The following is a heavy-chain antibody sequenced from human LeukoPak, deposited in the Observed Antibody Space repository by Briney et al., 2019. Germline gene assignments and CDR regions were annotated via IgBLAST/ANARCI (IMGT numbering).Heavy chain of an antibody. CDR3: ARDWSTVTQLGY. D-gene: IGHD4-17*01. V-gene: IGHV3-7*01. CDR1: GFTFSSYA. Sequence: PGGSLRLSCAASGFTFSSYAMSWVRQAPGKGLEWVANIKEDGSEKYYVDSVKGRFTISRDNAKNSLYLQMNSLTAEDTAVYYCARDWSTVTQLGYWGQGTLVTVSS. CDR2: IKEDGSEK. J-gene: IGHJ4*02.